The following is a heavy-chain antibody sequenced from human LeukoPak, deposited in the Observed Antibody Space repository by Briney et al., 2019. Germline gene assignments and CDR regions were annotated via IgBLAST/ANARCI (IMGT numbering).Heavy chain of an antibody. J-gene: IGHJ4*02. CDR1: GGSFSAYY. V-gene: IGHV4-34*01. D-gene: IGHD5-24*01. CDR2: INHSGST. Sequence: PSETLSLTCAVYGGSFSAYYWSWIRQPPGKRLEWIGEINHSGSTNYSPSLKSRVTISIDTSKNQFSLKLSSVTAADTAVYYCANVEMATISPPYFDYWGQGTLVTVSS. CDR3: ANVEMATISPPYFDY.